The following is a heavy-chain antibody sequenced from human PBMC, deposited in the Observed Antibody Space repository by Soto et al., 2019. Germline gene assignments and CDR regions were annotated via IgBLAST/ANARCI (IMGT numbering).Heavy chain of an antibody. CDR2: TSYDGNNK. CDR3: ARWGTTGGFDL. CDR1: GFRFKSFV. D-gene: IGHD3-16*01. J-gene: IGHJ4*02. V-gene: IGHV3-30*19. Sequence: QVQLVESGGGVVQPGTSLRLSCAASGFRFKSFVMHWVRQAPGKGLEWVAFTSYDGNNKDYGDSVKGRFTVSRDNSQNTLHLQMDSLRPEDTALYYCARWGTTGGFDLLGQGTLVSVSS.